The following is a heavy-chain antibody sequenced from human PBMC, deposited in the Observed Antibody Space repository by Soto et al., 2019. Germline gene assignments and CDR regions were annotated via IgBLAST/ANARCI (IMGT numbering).Heavy chain of an antibody. CDR3: ARHQGLEAAGLFGYYYYYMDV. J-gene: IGHJ6*03. Sequence: QLQLQESGPGLVKPSETLSLTCTVSGGSISSSSYYWGWIRQPPGKGLEWIGSIYYSGSTYYNPSPTSRVTISVDTSKNQFSLKLSSVTAADTAVYYCARHQGLEAAGLFGYYYYYMDVWGKGTTVTVSS. V-gene: IGHV4-39*01. CDR2: IYYSGST. CDR1: GGSISSSSYY. D-gene: IGHD3-22*01.